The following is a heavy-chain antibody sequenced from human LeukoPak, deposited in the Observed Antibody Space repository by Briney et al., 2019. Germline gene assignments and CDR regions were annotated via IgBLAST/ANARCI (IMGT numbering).Heavy chain of an antibody. CDR2: ISGSGGST. D-gene: IGHD2-15*01. CDR3: AKDLLCPTVVDVTEYFQH. Sequence: GGSLRLSCAASGFTFSSYAMSWVRQAPGKGLEWVSAISGSGGSTYYADSVKGRFTISRDNSKNTLYLQMNSLRAEDTAVYYCAKDLLCPTVVDVTEYFQHWGQGTLVTVSS. CDR1: GFTFSSYA. V-gene: IGHV3-23*01. J-gene: IGHJ1*01.